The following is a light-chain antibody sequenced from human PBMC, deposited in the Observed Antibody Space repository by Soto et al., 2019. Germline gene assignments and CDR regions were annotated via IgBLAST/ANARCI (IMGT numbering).Light chain of an antibody. CDR1: ESVSSD. V-gene: IGKV3-15*01. J-gene: IGKJ1*01. CDR3: QQYSTWPRT. Sequence: EIVLTQSPGTLSLSPGDRVTLSFRASESVSSDVAWYQQKPGQSPRLLIFGASTRATSIPARFTGSRSGTEFSLTISSLQSEDFAVYYCQQYSTWPRTFGQGTKVDIK. CDR2: GAS.